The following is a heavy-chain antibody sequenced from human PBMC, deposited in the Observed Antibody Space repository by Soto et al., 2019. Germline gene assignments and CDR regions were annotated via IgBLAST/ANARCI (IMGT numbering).Heavy chain of an antibody. CDR2: IYYSGST. Sequence: QVQLQESGPGLVKPSETLSLTCTVSGGSISSYYWSWIRQPPGKGLEWIGYIYYSGSTNYNPSLKSRVTISVDTSKNQFSLKLSSVTAADTAVYYCARDRDGYGVYDYWGQGTLVTVSS. J-gene: IGHJ4*02. D-gene: IGHD4-17*01. CDR1: GGSISSYY. CDR3: ARDRDGYGVYDY. V-gene: IGHV4-59*01.